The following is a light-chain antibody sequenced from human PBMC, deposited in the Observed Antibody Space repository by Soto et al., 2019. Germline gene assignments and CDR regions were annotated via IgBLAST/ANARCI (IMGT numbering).Light chain of an antibody. Sequence: EIVLTHSPCILSLSPGERATLSCRASQSLNSNYLAWFQQKLGQAPRLLIYGASSRATGFPDRFSGSGSGTDFTLTISNLQSEDFAVYYCQQYNTWPPITFGQGTRLEIK. CDR2: GAS. V-gene: IGKV3-20*01. CDR3: QQYNTWPPIT. J-gene: IGKJ5*01. CDR1: QSLNSNY.